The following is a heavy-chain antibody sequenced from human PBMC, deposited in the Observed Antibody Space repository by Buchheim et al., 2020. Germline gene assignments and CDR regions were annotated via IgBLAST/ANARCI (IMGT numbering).Heavy chain of an antibody. D-gene: IGHD6-19*01. Sequence: EVQLLESGGGLVQPGGSLRLSCAASGFTFSSYAMNWVRQAPGKGLEFVSSISGSGGTTYYGASVKGRFTISRDNSKDAFYLEMYSLRAEDTAVYYCAKDHRSVAGADYWGQG. CDR1: GFTFSSYA. CDR3: AKDHRSVAGADY. CDR2: ISGSGGTT. J-gene: IGHJ4*02. V-gene: IGHV3-23*01.